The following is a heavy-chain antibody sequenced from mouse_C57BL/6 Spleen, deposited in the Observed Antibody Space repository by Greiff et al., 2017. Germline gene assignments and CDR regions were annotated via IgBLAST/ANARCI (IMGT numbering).Heavy chain of an antibody. CDR2: IDPSDSYT. CDR3: AKGDDDEGWYFDV. CDR1: GYTFTSYW. D-gene: IGHD2-4*01. J-gene: IGHJ1*03. V-gene: IGHV1-69*01. Sequence: QVQLQQPGAELVMPGASVKLSCKASGYTFTSYWMHWVKQRPGQGLEWIGEIDPSDSYTNYNQKFKGKSTLTVDKSSSTAYMQLSSLTSEDSAVYYCAKGDDDEGWYFDVWGTGTTVTVSS.